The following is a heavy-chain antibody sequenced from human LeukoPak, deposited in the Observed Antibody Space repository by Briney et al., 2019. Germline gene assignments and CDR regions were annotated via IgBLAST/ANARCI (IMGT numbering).Heavy chain of an antibody. CDR3: AKDLISPRSVGSSEKLDY. J-gene: IGHJ4*02. CDR1: GFAFNIYG. CDR2: VKHDGISK. D-gene: IGHD3-10*01. Sequence: GGSLRLSCAGSGFAFNIYGLHWIRQAPGEGLEWVAFVKHDGISKYYADSVKGRFTISRDNSKNTLYLEMSSLRPEDTAIYYCAKDLISPRSVGSSEKLDYWGQGTLVTVSS. V-gene: IGHV3-30*02.